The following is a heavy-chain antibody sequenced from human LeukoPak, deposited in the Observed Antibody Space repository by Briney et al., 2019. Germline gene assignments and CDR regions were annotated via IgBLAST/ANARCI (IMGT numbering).Heavy chain of an antibody. CDR3: ARAKRGGYYFFPALFDY. V-gene: IGHV1-2*02. D-gene: IGHD3-22*01. CDR2: INLNNGDT. Sequence: ASVKVSCKASGYTFTSYGISWVRQAPGQGLECLGWINLNNGDTQYAQKFQGRVTMTRDTSISTAYMDLSRLTSDDTAVYYCARAKRGGYYFFPALFDYWGQGTLVTVSS. J-gene: IGHJ4*02. CDR1: GYTFTSYG.